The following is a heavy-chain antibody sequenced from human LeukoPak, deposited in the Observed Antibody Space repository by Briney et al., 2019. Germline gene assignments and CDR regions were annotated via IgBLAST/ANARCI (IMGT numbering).Heavy chain of an antibody. CDR2: ISYDGSNK. V-gene: IGHV3-30*18. CDR1: GFTFNSYG. Sequence: PGRSLRLSCVASGFTFNSYGMHWVRQAPGKGLEWVAVISYDGSNKYYADSVKGRLTISRDNSKNTLYLQMNSLRAEDTAVYYCAKDVYYFDYWGQGTLVTASS. J-gene: IGHJ4*02. CDR3: AKDVYYFDY.